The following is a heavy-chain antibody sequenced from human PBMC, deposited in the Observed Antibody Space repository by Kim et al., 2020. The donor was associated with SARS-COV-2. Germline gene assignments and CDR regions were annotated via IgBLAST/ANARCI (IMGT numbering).Heavy chain of an antibody. V-gene: IGHV3-30*04. J-gene: IGHJ6*02. CDR3: ASNKGYSSSWTDYYYGMDV. D-gene: IGHD6-13*01. Sequence: GGSLRLSCAASGFTFSSYAMHWVRQAPGKGLEWVAVISYDGSNKYYADSVKGRFTISRDNSKNTLYLQMNSLRAEDTAVYYCASNKGYSSSWTDYYYGMDVCGQGTTVTVSS. CDR1: GFTFSSYA. CDR2: ISYDGSNK.